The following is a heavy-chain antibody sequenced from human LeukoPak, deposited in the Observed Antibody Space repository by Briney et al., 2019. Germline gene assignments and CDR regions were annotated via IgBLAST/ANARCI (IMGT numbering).Heavy chain of an antibody. CDR3: ARDFSSGSYYGDYYFDY. CDR1: GFTFSSYS. Sequence: GGSLRLSCAASGFTFSSYSMNWVRQAPGKGLEWVSSISSSSSYIYYADSVKGRFTISRDNAKNSLYLQMNSLRAEDTAVYYCARDFSSGSYYGDYYFDYWGQGTLVTVSS. J-gene: IGHJ4*02. CDR2: ISSSSSYI. V-gene: IGHV3-21*01. D-gene: IGHD1-26*01.